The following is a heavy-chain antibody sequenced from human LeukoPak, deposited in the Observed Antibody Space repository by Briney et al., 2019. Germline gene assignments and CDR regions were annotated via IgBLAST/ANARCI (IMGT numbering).Heavy chain of an antibody. CDR2: ITSGSDYI. J-gene: IGHJ4*02. CDR1: GFSFRDYS. V-gene: IGHV3-21*01. Sequence: GSLRLSCAASGFSFRDYSMNWVRQAPGKGLEWVSSITSGSDYIYHADPVKGRFTISRDNAKNSLYLQMNSLRAEDTAVYYCARERGREIPLDYWGQGTLVTVS. D-gene: IGHD2-2*02. CDR3: ARERGREIPLDY.